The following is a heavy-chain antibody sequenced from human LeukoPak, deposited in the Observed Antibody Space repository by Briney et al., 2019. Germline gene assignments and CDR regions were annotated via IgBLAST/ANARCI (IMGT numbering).Heavy chain of an antibody. CDR3: ARDGLTLPSDY. V-gene: IGHV1-18*01. CDR1: GYTFTSYL. D-gene: IGHD2-15*01. CDR2: ISAYNGNT. Sequence: ASVKVSCKASGYTFTSYLISWVRQAPGQGLEWMGWISAYNGNTKYAQKLQDRVTMTTDTSTSTAYMELRSLRSHDTAVYYCARDGLTLPSDYWGQGTLVTVSS. J-gene: IGHJ4*02.